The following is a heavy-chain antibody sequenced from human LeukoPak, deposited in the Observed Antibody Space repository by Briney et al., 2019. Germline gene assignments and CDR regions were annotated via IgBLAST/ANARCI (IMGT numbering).Heavy chain of an antibody. D-gene: IGHD4-11*01. CDR3: ASSSKPQPFYYYYYYMDV. J-gene: IGHJ6*03. Sequence: PSETLSLTCTVSGGSISSYYWSWIRQPPGKGLEWIGYIYTSGSTNYNPSLKSRVTISVDTSKNQFSLKLSSVTAADTAVYYCASSSKPQPFYYYYYYMDVWGKGTTVTVSS. CDR1: GGSISSYY. CDR2: IYTSGST. V-gene: IGHV4-4*09.